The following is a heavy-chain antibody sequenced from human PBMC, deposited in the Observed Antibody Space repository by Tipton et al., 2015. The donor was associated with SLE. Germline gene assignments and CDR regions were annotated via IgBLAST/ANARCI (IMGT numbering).Heavy chain of an antibody. Sequence: QLVQSGAEVKKPGESLRISCKGSGYSFTSYWIGWVRQMPGKGLEWMGRIDPSDSYTNYSPSSQGHVTISADKSISTAYLQWSSLKASDTAVYYCARRETGDNSGDAFDIWGQGTMVTVSS. J-gene: IGHJ3*02. CDR2: IDPSDSYT. CDR3: ARRETGDNSGDAFDI. D-gene: IGHD4-23*01. V-gene: IGHV5-10-1*01. CDR1: GYSFTSYW.